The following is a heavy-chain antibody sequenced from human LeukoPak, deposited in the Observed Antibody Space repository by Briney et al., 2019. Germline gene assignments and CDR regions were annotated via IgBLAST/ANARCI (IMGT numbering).Heavy chain of an antibody. CDR1: GFTFSSYE. CDR3: ARGGIQLWLPLDY. Sequence: GGSLRLSCAASGFTFSSYEMNWVRQAPGKGLEWVSYISSSGSTIYYADSVKGRFTISRDNAKNSLYLQMNSLRAEDTAVYYCARGGIQLWLPLDYWGQGTPVTVSS. V-gene: IGHV3-48*03. J-gene: IGHJ4*02. CDR2: ISSSGSTI. D-gene: IGHD5-18*01.